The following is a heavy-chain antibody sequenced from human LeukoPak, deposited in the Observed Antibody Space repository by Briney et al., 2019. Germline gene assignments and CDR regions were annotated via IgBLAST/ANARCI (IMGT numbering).Heavy chain of an antibody. V-gene: IGHV4-59*01. CDR2: IYYSGST. CDR1: GGSISSYY. D-gene: IGHD3-22*01. CDR3: ARVDYDSSGYYYGGYWYFDL. Sequence: SETLSLTCTVSGGSISSYYWSWIRQPPGKGLEWIGYIYYSGSTNYNPSLKSRVTISVDTSKNQFSLKLSSVTAADTAVYYCARVDYDSSGYYYGGYWYFDLWGRGTLVTVSS. J-gene: IGHJ2*01.